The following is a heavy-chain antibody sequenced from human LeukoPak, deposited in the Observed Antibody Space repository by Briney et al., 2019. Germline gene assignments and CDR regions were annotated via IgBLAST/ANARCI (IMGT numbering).Heavy chain of an antibody. Sequence: TSETLSLTCTVSGGSISSYYWSWIRQPPGKGLEWIGYIYYSGSTNYNPSLKSRVTISVDTSKNQFSLKLSSVTAADTAVYYCARDTALGAFDIWGQGTMVTVSS. CDR3: ARDTALGAFDI. CDR1: GGSISSYY. V-gene: IGHV4-59*01. CDR2: IYYSGST. J-gene: IGHJ3*02. D-gene: IGHD4-17*01.